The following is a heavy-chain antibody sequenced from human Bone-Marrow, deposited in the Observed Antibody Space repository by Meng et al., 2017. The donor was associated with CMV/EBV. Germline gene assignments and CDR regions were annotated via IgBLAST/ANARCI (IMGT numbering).Heavy chain of an antibody. Sequence: SCTVSGGSISSSSYYWGWIRQPPGKGLEWIGSIYYSGSTYYNPSLKSRVTISVDTSKNQFSLKLSSVTAADTAVYYCARLIVGATYVDYWGQGTLVTVSS. J-gene: IGHJ4*02. CDR1: GGSISSSSYY. CDR3: ARLIVGATYVDY. D-gene: IGHD1-26*01. V-gene: IGHV4-39*01. CDR2: IYYSGST.